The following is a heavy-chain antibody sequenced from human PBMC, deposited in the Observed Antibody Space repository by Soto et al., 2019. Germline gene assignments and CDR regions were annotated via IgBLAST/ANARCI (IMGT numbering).Heavy chain of an antibody. V-gene: IGHV3-33*01. CDR2: IWYDGSNK. CDR1: GFTFSSYG. Sequence: QVQLVESGGGVVQPGRSLRLSCAASGFTFSSYGMHWVRQAPGKGLEWVAVIWYDGSNKYYADSVKGRFTISRDNSKNTLYLQMNSLRAEDTDVYYRATAGGVAARPIWVGCMDAWGQGTTVTVFS. J-gene: IGHJ6*02. D-gene: IGHD6-6*01. CDR3: ATAGGVAARPIWVGCMDA.